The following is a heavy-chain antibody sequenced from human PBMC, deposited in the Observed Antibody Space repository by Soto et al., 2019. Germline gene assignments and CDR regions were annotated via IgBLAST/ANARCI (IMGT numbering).Heavy chain of an antibody. CDR2: ISAYNGNT. D-gene: IGHD2-15*01. CDR1: GYTFTSYG. Sequence: ASVKVSCKASGYTFTSYGISWVRQAPGQGLEWMGLISAYNGNTNYAQKLQGRVTMTTDTSTSTAYMELRSLRSDDTAVYYCARVYCSGGSCHLGWFDPWGQGTLVTVSS. CDR3: ARVYCSGGSCHLGWFDP. J-gene: IGHJ5*02. V-gene: IGHV1-18*01.